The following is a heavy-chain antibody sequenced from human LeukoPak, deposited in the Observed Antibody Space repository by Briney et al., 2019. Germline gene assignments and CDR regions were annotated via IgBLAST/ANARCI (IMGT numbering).Heavy chain of an antibody. J-gene: IGHJ4*02. CDR2: IHYSGST. CDR1: GASISSYY. CDR3: ARALYSSSWYFYDY. D-gene: IGHD6-13*01. Sequence: PSETLSLTCSVSGASISSYYWSWIRQPPGKGLEWIGYIHYSGSTNYNPSLRSRVTISVDTSKNQFSLKLSSVTAADTAVYYCARALYSSSWYFYDYWGQGTLVTVSS. V-gene: IGHV4-59*01.